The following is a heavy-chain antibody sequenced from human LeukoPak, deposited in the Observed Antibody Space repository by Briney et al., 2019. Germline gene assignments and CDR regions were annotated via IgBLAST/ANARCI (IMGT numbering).Heavy chain of an antibody. Sequence: PSETLSLTCAVYGGSFSGYYWSWLRQPPGKGLEWIGEIHHSGSTNYNPSLKSRVSISVDTSKNQFSLKLSSVTAADTAVYYCARGAADWDIVVVPAAMLDYWGQGTLVTVSS. CDR3: ARGAADWDIVVVPAAMLDY. CDR2: IHHSGST. J-gene: IGHJ4*02. V-gene: IGHV4-34*01. CDR1: GGSFSGYY. D-gene: IGHD2-2*01.